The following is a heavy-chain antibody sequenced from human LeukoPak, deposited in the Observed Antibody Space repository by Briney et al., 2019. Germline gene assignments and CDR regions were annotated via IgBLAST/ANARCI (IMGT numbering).Heavy chain of an antibody. V-gene: IGHV1-3*01. Sequence: GASVKVSCKASGYTFTSYAMHWVRQAPGQRLEWMGWINAGNGNTKYSQKFQGRVTFTRDTSASTAYMELSSLRSEDTAVYYCARRRLVGYYYYYGMDVWGKGTTVTVSS. D-gene: IGHD3-9*01. J-gene: IGHJ6*04. CDR2: INAGNGNT. CDR1: GYTFTSYA. CDR3: ARRRLVGYYYYYGMDV.